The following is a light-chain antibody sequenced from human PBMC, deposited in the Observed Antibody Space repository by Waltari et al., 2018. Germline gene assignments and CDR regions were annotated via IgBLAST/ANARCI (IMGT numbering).Light chain of an antibody. J-gene: IGKJ2*01. CDR1: QSVSSN. V-gene: IGKV3-15*01. Sequence: EIVMTQSQGTLSVSPGERATLTCRASQSVSSNLAWYQQKPGQAPRLLIHDASTRATGVPARFSGSGSGTEFTLTISSLQSEDFAVYYCQQYNDWPPGYTFGQGTKLEI. CDR2: DAS. CDR3: QQYNDWPPGYT.